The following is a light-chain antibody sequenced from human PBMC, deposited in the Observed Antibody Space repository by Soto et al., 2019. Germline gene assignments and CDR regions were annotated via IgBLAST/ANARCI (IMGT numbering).Light chain of an antibody. Sequence: QSALTQPASVSGSPGQSITISCTGTSSDVGGYNYVSWYQQHPGKAPKLLIYDVSNRPSGISSRFSGSKSGNTASLTISGRQAEDEADYFCSSYTSSNHVVFGGGTKLTVL. V-gene: IGLV2-14*01. CDR2: DVS. J-gene: IGLJ2*01. CDR1: SSDVGGYNY. CDR3: SSYTSSNHVV.